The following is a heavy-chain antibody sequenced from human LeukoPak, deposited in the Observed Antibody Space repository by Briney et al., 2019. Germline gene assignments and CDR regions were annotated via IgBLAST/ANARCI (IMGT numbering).Heavy chain of an antibody. CDR1: GDTLSELP. V-gene: IGHV1-24*01. CDR2: FDPEDGEK. Sequence: GASVKVSCKVSGDTLSELPMHWVRQAPGKGLEWMGSFDPEDGEKVYAQKFQGRVTMTEDTSTDTAYMELSSLRSEDTAGYYCAAQKDYYPDSGAPAEIWGQGTMVTVSS. CDR3: AAQKDYYPDSGAPAEI. D-gene: IGHD3-10*01. J-gene: IGHJ3*02.